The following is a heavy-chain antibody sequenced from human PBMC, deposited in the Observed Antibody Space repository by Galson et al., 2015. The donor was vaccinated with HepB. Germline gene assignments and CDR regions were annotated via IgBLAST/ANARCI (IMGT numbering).Heavy chain of an antibody. V-gene: IGHV3-30*18. CDR1: GFTFRNFG. CDR2: ISYDTSNT. Sequence: SLRLSCAASGFTFRNFGMHWVRQAPGKGLEWVAVISYDTSNTYYTDSVKGRFTISRDNSKNTLFLQMTSLRADDTAVYYCANSQQYCGGDCYPYFQDWGQGTLVVVSS. CDR3: ANSQQYCGGDCYPYFQD. D-gene: IGHD2-21*02. J-gene: IGHJ1*01.